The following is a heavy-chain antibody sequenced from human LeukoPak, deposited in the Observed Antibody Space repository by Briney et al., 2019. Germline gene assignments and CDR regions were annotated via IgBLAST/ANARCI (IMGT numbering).Heavy chain of an antibody. CDR3: ARDYCSSTSCLFDY. CDR2: IWNDGTNK. Sequence: GGSLRLSCAASGFTFSSYGMHWVRQAPGKGLEWVAVIWNDGTNKYYADSGKGRFTISRDNSKNTLSLQMNSLKAEDTAVYYCARDYCSSTSCLFDYWGQGTLVTVTS. CDR1: GFTFSSYG. J-gene: IGHJ4*02. V-gene: IGHV3-33*01. D-gene: IGHD2-2*01.